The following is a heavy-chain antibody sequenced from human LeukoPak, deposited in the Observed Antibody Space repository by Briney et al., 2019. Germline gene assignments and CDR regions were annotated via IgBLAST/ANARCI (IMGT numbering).Heavy chain of an antibody. V-gene: IGHV4-39*07. Sequence: PSETLSLTCTVSGGSISSSSYYWGWIRQPPGKGLEWIGSIYYSGSTYYNPSLKSRVTISVDTSKNQFSLKLSSVTAADTAVYYCARKQDTVMVNWGQGTLVTVSS. CDR1: GGSISSSSYY. CDR2: IYYSGST. CDR3: ARKQDTVMVN. J-gene: IGHJ4*02. D-gene: IGHD5-18*01.